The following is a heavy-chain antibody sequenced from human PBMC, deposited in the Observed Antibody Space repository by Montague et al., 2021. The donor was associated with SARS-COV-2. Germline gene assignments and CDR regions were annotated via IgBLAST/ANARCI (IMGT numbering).Heavy chain of an antibody. D-gene: IGHD4/OR15-4a*01. CDR1: SGSICGHY. CDR3: ARQGARDGYYFDY. CDR2: IYYTGAT. Sequence: SETLSLTCTVSSGSICGHYLAWIRQPPGKGLECIAYIYYTGATYYNPSLKSRVTISVDTSKNQVALKVNSVTAVDTAFYYCARQGARDGYYFDYWGQGTLVTVSS. J-gene: IGHJ4*02. V-gene: IGHV4-59*11.